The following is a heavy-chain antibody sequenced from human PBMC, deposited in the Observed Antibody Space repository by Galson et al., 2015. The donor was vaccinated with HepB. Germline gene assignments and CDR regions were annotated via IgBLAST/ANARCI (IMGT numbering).Heavy chain of an antibody. CDR1: GFSFTDVW. CDR2: IKGPSGAT. Sequence: SLRLSCAASGFSFTDVWMSWVRQVQGKGLEWVGRIKGPSGATDYGAPVQGRFIISREESQTILYLQMNSLKTEDTAVYYCSALVSYGEFFNNWGQGTPVTVSS. V-gene: IGHV3-15*01. CDR3: SALVSYGEFFNN. D-gene: IGHD3-10*01. J-gene: IGHJ4*02.